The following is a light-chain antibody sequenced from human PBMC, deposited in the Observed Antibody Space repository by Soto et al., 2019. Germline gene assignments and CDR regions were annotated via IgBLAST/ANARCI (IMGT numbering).Light chain of an antibody. V-gene: IGKV3-20*01. CDR2: GAS. CDR1: QSVSSTY. CDR3: QQSGGSPGIT. J-gene: IGKJ5*01. Sequence: EIVLTQSPGTLSLSPGERATLSCRASQSVSSTYLAWYQQKPGQAPRLLIYGASSRATGIPDRFSGSGSGTDFTLTISSLEPVDFAVYYCQQSGGSPGITLGQGTRLEI.